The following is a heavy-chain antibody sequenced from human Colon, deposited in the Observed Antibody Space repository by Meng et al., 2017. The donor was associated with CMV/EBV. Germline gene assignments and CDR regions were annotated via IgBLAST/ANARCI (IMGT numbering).Heavy chain of an antibody. Sequence: ETLSLTCATSGFTFGTYALSWVRQAPRKGLEWVSAISGSGRDTYYADSVKGRFTISRDKSKNTVDLQINSLRAEDTAVYYCEQGLNDYWGQGTLVTVSS. CDR1: GFTFGTYA. CDR3: EQGLNDY. V-gene: IGHV3-23*01. J-gene: IGHJ4*02. CDR2: ISGSGRDT. D-gene: IGHD1/OR15-1a*01.